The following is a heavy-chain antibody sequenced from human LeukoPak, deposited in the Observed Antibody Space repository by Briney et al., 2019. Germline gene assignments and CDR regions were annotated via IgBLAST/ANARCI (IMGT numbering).Heavy chain of an antibody. CDR3: AKDRDRGGWCVGKDV. Sequence: GRSLRLSCVASGFTFSSQAMHWVRQAPGKGLEWVASIPYDERNEHYSDSVKGRFTISRDNSRNTLYLRLNSLRLGDTAVYYCAKDRDRGGWCVGKDVWGQGTLVTVSS. CDR2: IPYDERNE. CDR1: GFTFSSQA. D-gene: IGHD6-19*01. J-gene: IGHJ4*02. V-gene: IGHV3-30*18.